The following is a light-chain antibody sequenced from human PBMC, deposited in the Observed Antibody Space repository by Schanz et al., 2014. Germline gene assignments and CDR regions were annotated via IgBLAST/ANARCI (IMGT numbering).Light chain of an antibody. Sequence: QSVLTQPASVSGSPGQSITLSCTGTSNDVGTYNFVSWYQHHPGRAPKLIIYDVSNRPSGVSNRFSGSRSGNTASLTISGLQAEDEADYYCSSYTSISTLNYVFGTGTKLTVL. J-gene: IGLJ1*01. CDR2: DVS. V-gene: IGLV2-14*03. CDR1: SNDVGTYNF. CDR3: SSYTSISTLNYV.